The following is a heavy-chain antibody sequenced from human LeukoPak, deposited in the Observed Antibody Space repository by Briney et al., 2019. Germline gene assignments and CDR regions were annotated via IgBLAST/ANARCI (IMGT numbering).Heavy chain of an antibody. CDR2: IYTSGST. J-gene: IGHJ4*02. Sequence: PSQTLSLTCTVSGGSISSTIHTWNWIRQPAGKGLEWIGRIYTSGSTNYNPSLKSRVTISVDTSKNQFSLKLSSVTAADTAVYYCAREGWLQTLDYWGQGTLVTVSS. V-gene: IGHV4-61*02. D-gene: IGHD5-24*01. CDR1: GGSISSTIHT. CDR3: AREGWLQTLDY.